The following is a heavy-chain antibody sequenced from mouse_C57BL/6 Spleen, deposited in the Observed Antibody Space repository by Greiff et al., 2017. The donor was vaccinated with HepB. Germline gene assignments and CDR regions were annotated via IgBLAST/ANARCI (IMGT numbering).Heavy chain of an antibody. CDR3: ALDSSGSRLFDY. J-gene: IGHJ2*01. Sequence: QVHVKQSGAELAKPGASVKLSCKASGYTFTSYWMHWVKQRPGQGLEWIGYINPSSGYTKYNQKFKDKATLTADKSSSTAYMQLSSLTYEDSAVYYCALDSSGSRLFDYWGQGTTLTVSS. D-gene: IGHD3-2*02. V-gene: IGHV1-7*01. CDR2: INPSSGYT. CDR1: GYTFTSYW.